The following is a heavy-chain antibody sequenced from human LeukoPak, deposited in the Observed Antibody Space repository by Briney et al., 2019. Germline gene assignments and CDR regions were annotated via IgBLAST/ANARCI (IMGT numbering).Heavy chain of an antibody. CDR2: ISGSGGST. Sequence: GGSLRLSCAASGFTFSSYAMSWVRQAPGKGLEWVSAISGSGGSTYYADSVKGRFTISRDNSKNTLYLQMNSLRAEDTAVYYCAKMGRNTMVRGVIYYMDVWGKGTTVTISS. V-gene: IGHV3-23*01. CDR1: GFTFSSYA. J-gene: IGHJ6*03. D-gene: IGHD3-10*01. CDR3: AKMGRNTMVRGVIYYMDV.